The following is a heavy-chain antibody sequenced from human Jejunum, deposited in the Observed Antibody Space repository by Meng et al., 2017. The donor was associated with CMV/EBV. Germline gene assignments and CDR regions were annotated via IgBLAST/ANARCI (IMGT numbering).Heavy chain of an antibody. D-gene: IGHD4-11*01. CDR3: ARDPDYSTDWYGGGDF. CDR1: FTFSSYS. J-gene: IGHJ4*02. CDR2: ISRTVGLT. Sequence: FTFSSYSMNWVRQAPGKGLEWVSSISRTVGLTYYAGSVKGRFTISRDNGKSSVFLQMDSLRVEDTAVYYCARDPDYSTDWYGGGDFWGQGVLVTVPS. V-gene: IGHV3-21*06.